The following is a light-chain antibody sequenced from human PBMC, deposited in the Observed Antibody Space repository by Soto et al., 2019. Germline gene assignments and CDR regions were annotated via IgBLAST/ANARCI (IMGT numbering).Light chain of an antibody. CDR1: QGITTY. Sequence: DIQMTQSPSSLSASVGDRVTITCRASQGITTYLAWYQQKPGKVPRLLIYAASTLQSGVPSRFSGSGSGTDFTLTISSLQPEDVARYYGQKYNSAPWTFGQGTKVEI. J-gene: IGKJ1*01. V-gene: IGKV1-27*01. CDR2: AAS. CDR3: QKYNSAPWT.